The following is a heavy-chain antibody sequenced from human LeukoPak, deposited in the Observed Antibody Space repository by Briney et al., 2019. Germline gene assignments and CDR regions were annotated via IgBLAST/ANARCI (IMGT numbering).Heavy chain of an antibody. CDR3: ARDAYYYDSSGYPSSYDAFDI. CDR1: GGTFSSYA. Sequence: SVTVSCTASGGTFSSYAISWVRQAPGQGLEWMGGIIPIFGTANYAQKFQGRVTITADESTSTAYMELSSLRSEDTAVYYCARDAYYYDSSGYPSSYDAFDIWGQGTMVTVSS. D-gene: IGHD3-22*01. V-gene: IGHV1-69*13. J-gene: IGHJ3*02. CDR2: IIPIFGTA.